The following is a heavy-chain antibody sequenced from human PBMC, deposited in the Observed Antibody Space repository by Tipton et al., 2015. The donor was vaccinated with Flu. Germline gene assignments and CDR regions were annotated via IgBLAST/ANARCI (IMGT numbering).Heavy chain of an antibody. CDR3: ARDRGNWGSVWFDP. D-gene: IGHD7-27*01. J-gene: IGHJ5*02. CDR2: IYTSGST. Sequence: LRLSCTVSGGSISSGSYFWTWIRQPAGKGLGWIGRIYTSGSTNYNPSLKSRVTISVDTSKNQFSLKLSSVTAADTAIYYCARDRGNWGSVWFDPWGQGTLVRVSS. CDR1: GGSISSGSYF. V-gene: IGHV4-61*02.